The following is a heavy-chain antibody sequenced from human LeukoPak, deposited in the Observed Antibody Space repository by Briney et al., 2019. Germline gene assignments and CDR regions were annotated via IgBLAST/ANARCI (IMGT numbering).Heavy chain of an antibody. D-gene: IGHD6-13*01. CDR1: GYTFTSYA. V-gene: IGHV1-3*01. CDR3: ARDGGIAWEGMDV. J-gene: IGHJ6*02. Sequence: ASVKVSCKASGYTFTSYAMHWVRQAPGQRLGWMGWINAGNGNTKYSQKFQGRVTITRDTSASTAYMGLSSLRSEDTAVYYCARDGGIAWEGMDVWGQGTTVTVSS. CDR2: INAGNGNT.